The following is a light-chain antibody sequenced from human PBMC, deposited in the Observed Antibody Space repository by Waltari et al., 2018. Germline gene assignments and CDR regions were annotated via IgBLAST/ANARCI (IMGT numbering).Light chain of an antibody. Sequence: DIQMTQSPSSLSASVGDRVTITCQASQDISNFLNWYQQKPGKAPQLLIYEASSLETGGPSRFSGSGSGTDFTFTINSLQPEDIATYYCQQYDHFPPYTFGQGTKLEIK. V-gene: IGKV1-33*01. CDR2: EAS. J-gene: IGKJ2*01. CDR3: QQYDHFPPYT. CDR1: QDISNF.